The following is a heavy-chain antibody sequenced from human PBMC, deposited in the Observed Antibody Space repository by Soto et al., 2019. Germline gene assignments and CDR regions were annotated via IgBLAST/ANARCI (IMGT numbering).Heavy chain of an antibody. CDR1: GFTVSSNY. D-gene: IGHD3-22*01. V-gene: IGHV3-53*01. Sequence: EVQLVESGGGLIQPGGSLRLSCAASGFTVSSNYMSWVRQAPGKGLEWVSVIYSGGSTYYADSVKGRFTISRDNSKNTLYLQMNSLRAEDTAVYYCATSPNYYDSSGYSAVGAFDIWGQGTIVTVSS. CDR3: ATSPNYYDSSGYSAVGAFDI. J-gene: IGHJ3*02. CDR2: IYSGGST.